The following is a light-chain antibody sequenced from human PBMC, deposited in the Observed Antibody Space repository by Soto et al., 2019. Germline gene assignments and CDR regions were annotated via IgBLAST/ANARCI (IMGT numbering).Light chain of an antibody. CDR1: SGHSNYA. CDR2: VNSDGSH. J-gene: IGLJ2*01. CDR3: QTWDTGIVV. V-gene: IGLV4-69*01. Sequence: QSVLTQSPSASASLGASVKLTCTLSSGHSNYAIAWHQQQPEKGPRYLMKVNSDGSHSKGDGIPDRFSSSNSGAERYLTISSLQSEDEADYYCQTWDTGIVVFGGGTKLTVL.